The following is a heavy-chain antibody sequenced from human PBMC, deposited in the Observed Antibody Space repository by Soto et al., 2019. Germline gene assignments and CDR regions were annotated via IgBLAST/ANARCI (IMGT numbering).Heavy chain of an antibody. V-gene: IGHV3-30*18. CDR3: AKTCCSSTSQLLYYYYGMDV. Sequence: GGSLRLSCAASGFTFSSYAMHWVRQAPGKGLEWVAVISYDGSNKYYADSVKGRFTISRDNSKNTLYLQMNSLRAEDTAVYYCAKTCCSSTSQLLYYYYGMDVWGQGTTVTVSS. CDR1: GFTFSSYA. CDR2: ISYDGSNK. J-gene: IGHJ6*02. D-gene: IGHD2-2*01.